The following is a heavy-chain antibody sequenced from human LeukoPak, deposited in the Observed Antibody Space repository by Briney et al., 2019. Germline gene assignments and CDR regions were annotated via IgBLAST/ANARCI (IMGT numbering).Heavy chain of an antibody. V-gene: IGHV1-69*05. CDR1: GGTFSSYA. D-gene: IGHD1-26*01. Sequence: RVASVKVSCKASGGTFSSYAISWVRQALGQGLEWMGGIIPIFGTANYAQKFQGRVTITTDESTSTAYMELSSLRSEDTAVYYCARDRDSGSYAGGYWGQGTLVTVSS. CDR3: ARDRDSGSYAGGY. J-gene: IGHJ4*02. CDR2: IIPIFGTA.